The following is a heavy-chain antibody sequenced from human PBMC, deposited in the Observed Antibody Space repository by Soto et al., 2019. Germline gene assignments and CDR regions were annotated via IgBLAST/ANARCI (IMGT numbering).Heavy chain of an antibody. CDR3: AKDSTVVVTAIGSWYFDL. J-gene: IGHJ2*01. Sequence: QVPLVESGGGVVQPGRSLRLSCAASGFTFSSYGMHWVRQAPGKGLEWVAVISYDGSNKYYADSVKGRFTISRDNXKXTXXLQMNSLRAEDTAVYYCAKDSTVVVTAIGSWYFDLWGRGTLVTVSS. D-gene: IGHD2-21*02. V-gene: IGHV3-30*18. CDR2: ISYDGSNK. CDR1: GFTFSSYG.